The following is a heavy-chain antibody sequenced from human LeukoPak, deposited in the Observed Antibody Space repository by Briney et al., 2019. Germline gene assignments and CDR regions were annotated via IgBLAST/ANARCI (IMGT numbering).Heavy chain of an antibody. J-gene: IGHJ6*03. V-gene: IGHV1-69*05. CDR3: ARDHVIDYDFWSGYPTAPTYYYYMDV. Sequence: GASVNLSCKASGGTFSSYAISWVRQAPGQGLEWMGGIIPIFGTANYAQKFQGRVTITTDESTSTAYMALSSLRTEDTAVYYCARDHVIDYDFWSGYPTAPTYYYYMDVWGKGTTVTVSS. CDR1: GGTFSSYA. CDR2: IIPIFGTA. D-gene: IGHD3-3*01.